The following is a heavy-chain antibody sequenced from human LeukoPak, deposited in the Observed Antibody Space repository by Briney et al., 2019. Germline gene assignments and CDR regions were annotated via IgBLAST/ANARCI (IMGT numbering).Heavy chain of an antibody. Sequence: GRSLRLSCTASGFTFGDCAMSWLRQAPGKGLEGISFIRGTACGATTEYAASVKGRFTISRDDSKSIAYLQMNSLKPEDTAVYYCTRDPRGYSPWLNYIDVWGRGTAVTVSS. CDR2: IRGTACGATT. V-gene: IGHV3-49*03. CDR1: GFTFGDCA. CDR3: TRDPRGYSPWLNYIDV. J-gene: IGHJ6*03. D-gene: IGHD6-25*01.